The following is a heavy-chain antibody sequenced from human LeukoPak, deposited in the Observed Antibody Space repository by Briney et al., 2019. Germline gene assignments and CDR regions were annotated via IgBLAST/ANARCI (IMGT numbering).Heavy chain of an antibody. CDR2: ISGSGGST. Sequence: PGGSLRLSCAASGFTFSSYAMSWVRQAPGKGLEWVSAISGSGGSTYYADSVKGRFTISRDNSKNTLYLQMNSLRAEDTAVYYCAKDYCSSTSCYEGYFDYWGQGTLVTVSS. D-gene: IGHD2-2*01. CDR3: AKDYCSSTSCYEGYFDY. V-gene: IGHV3-23*01. CDR1: GFTFSSYA. J-gene: IGHJ4*02.